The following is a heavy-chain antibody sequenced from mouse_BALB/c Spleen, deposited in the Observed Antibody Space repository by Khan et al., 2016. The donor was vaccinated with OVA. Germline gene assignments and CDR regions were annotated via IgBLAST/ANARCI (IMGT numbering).Heavy chain of an antibody. D-gene: IGHD2-14*01. CDR2: VNPNTGGS. V-gene: IGHV1-26*01. CDR3: ARGYDFFAY. Sequence: IQLVQSGPDLVKPGASVKISCKASGYSFTLYYMTWVKQSHGKSLEWIGRVNPNTGGSDYNQEFKGKAILTVDKSSNTAYMELHSLTSEDSAVYYCARGYDFFAYWGQGTLVTVPA. CDR1: GYSFTLYY. J-gene: IGHJ3*01.